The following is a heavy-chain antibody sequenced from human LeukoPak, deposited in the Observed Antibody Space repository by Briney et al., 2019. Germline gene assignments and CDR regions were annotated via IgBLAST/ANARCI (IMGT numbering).Heavy chain of an antibody. Sequence: GGSLRLSCAASGFTFSSYGMHWVRQAPGKGLEWVAVISYDGSNKYYADSVKGRFTISRDNSKNTLYLQMNSLRAEDTAVYYCAKDRGWGFFDYWGQGTLVTVSS. CDR3: AKDRGWGFFDY. D-gene: IGHD6-19*01. CDR1: GFTFSSYG. V-gene: IGHV3-30*18. CDR2: ISYDGSNK. J-gene: IGHJ4*02.